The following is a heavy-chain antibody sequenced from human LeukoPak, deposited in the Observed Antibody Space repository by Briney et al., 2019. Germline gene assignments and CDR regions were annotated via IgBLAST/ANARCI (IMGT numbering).Heavy chain of an antibody. V-gene: IGHV1-2*02. J-gene: IGHJ3*02. Sequence: ASVTVSCKASGYTFTCYYMHWVRQAPGQGLEWMGWINPNSGGTNYAQKFQGRVTMTRDTSISTAYMELNRLRSDDAAVYYCARDGGGSTMVRGVIYAFDIWGQGTMVTVSS. D-gene: IGHD3-10*01. CDR2: INPNSGGT. CDR1: GYTFTCYY. CDR3: ARDGGGSTMVRGVIYAFDI.